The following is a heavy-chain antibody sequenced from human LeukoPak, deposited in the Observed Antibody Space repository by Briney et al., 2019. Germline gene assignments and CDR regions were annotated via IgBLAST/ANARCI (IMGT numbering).Heavy chain of an antibody. V-gene: IGHV1-69*13. CDR3: ARGMDDYIVATTSFEY. CDR2: IIPMLGTP. J-gene: IGHJ4*02. D-gene: IGHD5-12*01. Sequence: SEKVSCKASGGTFSTFVLSWVRQAPGQGLEWMGGIIPMLGTPNYAQKFQDRVTITADESTSTAYMELSSLRSEDTAVYYCARGMDDYIVATTSFEYWGQGTLVTVSS. CDR1: GGTFSTFV.